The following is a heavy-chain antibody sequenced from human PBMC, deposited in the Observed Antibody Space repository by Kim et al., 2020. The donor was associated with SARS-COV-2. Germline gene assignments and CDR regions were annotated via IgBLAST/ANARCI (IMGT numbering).Heavy chain of an antibody. D-gene: IGHD1-26*01. Sequence: NYAQKFQGRVTMTRDTSISTAYMELSRLRSDDTAVYYCARVAVGASFDYWGQGTLVTVSS. J-gene: IGHJ4*02. V-gene: IGHV1-2*02. CDR3: ARVAVGASFDY.